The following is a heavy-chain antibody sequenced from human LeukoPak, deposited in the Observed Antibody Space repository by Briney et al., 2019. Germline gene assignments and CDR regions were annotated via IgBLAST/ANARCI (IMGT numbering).Heavy chain of an antibody. D-gene: IGHD4-11*01. CDR1: GSTFDDYA. CDR3: AKDPYSNYYYGMDV. J-gene: IGHJ6*02. Sequence: GRSLRLSCAASGSTFDDYAMHWVRQAPGKGLEWVSGISWNSGSIGYADSVKGRFTISRDNAKNSLYLQMNSLRAEDTALYYCAKDPYSNYYYGMDVWGQGTTVTVSS. CDR2: ISWNSGSI. V-gene: IGHV3-9*01.